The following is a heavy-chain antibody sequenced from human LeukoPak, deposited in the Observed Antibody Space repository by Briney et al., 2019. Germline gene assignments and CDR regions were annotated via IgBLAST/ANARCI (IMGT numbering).Heavy chain of an antibody. CDR3: AKDLSGSFDY. Sequence: GGSLRLSCAASEFTFSTYGMHWVRQAPGKGLEWVAVISYDGSNKYYADSVKGRFTISRDNSKNTLYLQMNSLRAEDTAVYYCAKDLSGSFDYWGQGTLVTVSS. CDR2: ISYDGSNK. D-gene: IGHD1-26*01. J-gene: IGHJ4*02. CDR1: EFTFSTYG. V-gene: IGHV3-30*18.